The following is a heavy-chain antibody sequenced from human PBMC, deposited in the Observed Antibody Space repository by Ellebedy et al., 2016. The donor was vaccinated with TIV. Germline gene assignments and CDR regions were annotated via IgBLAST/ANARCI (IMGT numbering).Heavy chain of an antibody. J-gene: IGHJ4*02. CDR2: ISSSGSTI. V-gene: IGHV3-11*04. CDR3: ARDRDRIAAAAS. D-gene: IGHD6-13*01. CDR1: GFTFSDYY. Sequence: GESLKISCAASGFTFSDYYMSWIRQAPGKGLEWVSYISSSGSTIYYADSVKGRFTISRDNSKNTLFLQMNSLRAEDTAVYYCARDRDRIAAAASWGQGTLVTVSS.